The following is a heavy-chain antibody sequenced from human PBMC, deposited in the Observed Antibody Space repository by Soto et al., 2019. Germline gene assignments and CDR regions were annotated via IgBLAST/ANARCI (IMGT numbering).Heavy chain of an antibody. D-gene: IGHD3-10*01. V-gene: IGHV3-11*01. CDR2: ISSSGSTI. CDR1: GFTFSDYY. J-gene: IGHJ4*02. Sequence: GGSLRLSCAASGFTFSDYYMSWIRQAPGKGLEWVSYISSSGSTIYYADSVKGRFTISRDNAKNSLYLQMNSLRAEDTAVYYCAREKTMVRGVTLSLDYWGQGTLVTVSS. CDR3: AREKTMVRGVTLSLDY.